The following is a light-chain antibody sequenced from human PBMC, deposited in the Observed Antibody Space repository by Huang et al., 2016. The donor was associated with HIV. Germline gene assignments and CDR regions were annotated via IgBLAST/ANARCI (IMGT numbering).Light chain of an antibody. V-gene: IGKV3-11*01. CDR2: NAS. J-gene: IGKJ3*01. CDR3: QQRSDWPHT. Sequence: EIVLTQSPGTLSVSPGERAILSCRASQSVSNLLAWYQQKPGQPPRLLIYNASKRASGIPVRFGGSGSGTDFTLTINSLEPEDFATYYCQQRSDWPHTFGPGTTVDI. CDR1: QSVSNL.